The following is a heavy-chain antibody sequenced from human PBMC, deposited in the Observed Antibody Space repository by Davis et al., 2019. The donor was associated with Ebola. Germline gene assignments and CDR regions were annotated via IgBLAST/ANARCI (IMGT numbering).Heavy chain of an antibody. CDR1: GYTFTSYG. CDR3: ARDLRRDGYNPPLLGY. D-gene: IGHD5-24*01. CDR2: ISAYNGNT. J-gene: IGHJ4*02. V-gene: IGHV1-18*01. Sequence: ASVKVSCKASGYTFTSYGISWVRPAPGQGLEWMGWISAYNGNTNYAQKLQGRVTMTTDTSTSTAYMELRSLRSDDTAVYYCARDLRRDGYNPPLLGYWGQGTLVTVSS.